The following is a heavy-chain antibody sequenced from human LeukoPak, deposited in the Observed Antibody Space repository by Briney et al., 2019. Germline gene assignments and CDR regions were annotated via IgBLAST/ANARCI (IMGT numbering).Heavy chain of an antibody. CDR3: AREQLYSNYYFDF. CDR2: ISGRSIYI. Sequence: GGSLRLSCAASGFTFSSYSMNWVRQAPGKGLEWVSSISGRSIYIHYADSVKGRFTISRDNAKNSVYLRLNSLRVEDTAVYYCAREQLYSNYYFDFRGQGALVTVSS. J-gene: IGHJ4*02. V-gene: IGHV3-21*06. CDR1: GFTFSSYS. D-gene: IGHD4-11*01.